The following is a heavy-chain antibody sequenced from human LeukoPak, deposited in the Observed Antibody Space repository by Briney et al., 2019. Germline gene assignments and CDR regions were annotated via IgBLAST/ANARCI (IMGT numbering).Heavy chain of an antibody. J-gene: IGHJ4*02. CDR1: GCTFGDYA. CDR2: IRSKACGGTT. CDR3: TRVVGIAVAGEHYYFDY. V-gene: IGHV3-49*03. D-gene: IGHD6-19*01. Sequence: GGSLRLSCTASGCTFGDYAMTWFRQAPGKGREWVGFIRSKACGGTTEYAASVKGRFTISRDYSKSIDYLQMDSLKTEDTAVYYCTRVVGIAVAGEHYYFDYWGQGTLVTVSS.